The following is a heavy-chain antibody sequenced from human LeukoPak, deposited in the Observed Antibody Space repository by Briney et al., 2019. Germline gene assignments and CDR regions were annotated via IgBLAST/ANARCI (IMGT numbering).Heavy chain of an antibody. D-gene: IGHD6-19*01. J-gene: IGHJ4*02. CDR1: GFTFSSYA. Sequence: GGSLRLSCAASGFTFSSYAMHWVRQAPGKGLEWVAVISYDGSNKYYADSVKGRFTISRDNSKNTLYLQMNSLRAEDTAVYYCARLIAVAGTLDYWGQGTLVTVSS. CDR2: ISYDGSNK. CDR3: ARLIAVAGTLDY. V-gene: IGHV3-30-3*01.